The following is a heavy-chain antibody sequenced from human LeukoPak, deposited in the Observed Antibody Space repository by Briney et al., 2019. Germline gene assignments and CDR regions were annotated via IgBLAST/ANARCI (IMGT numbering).Heavy chain of an antibody. V-gene: IGHV3-21*01. J-gene: IGHJ4*02. CDR3: TRDSGTYRPIDY. CDR1: SFNFKTYN. CDR2: ISYTGTYI. Sequence: GGSLRLSCSASSFNFKTYNINWVRQAPGKGLEWVSSISYTGTYIYYSDSVKGRFTISRDNAESSVYLELNSLRGDDTAIYYCTRDSGTYRPIDYWGQGTLVTVSS. D-gene: IGHD3-16*02.